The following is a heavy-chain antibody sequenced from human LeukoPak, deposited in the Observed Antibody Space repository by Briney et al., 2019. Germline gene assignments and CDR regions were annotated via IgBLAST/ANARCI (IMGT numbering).Heavy chain of an antibody. J-gene: IGHJ6*03. CDR3: ARDPYSGNYGNDYYYYMDV. D-gene: IGHD1-26*01. CDR2: ITSSGTYI. V-gene: IGHV3-21*01. Sequence: GGSLRLSCAASGFTFSSYSMNWVRQAPGKAMEWVSSITSSGTYIFYADSVKGRFTISRDNAKNSLYLQMDSLGPEDTAVYYCARDPYSGNYGNDYYYYMDVWGKGTTVTISS. CDR1: GFTFSSYS.